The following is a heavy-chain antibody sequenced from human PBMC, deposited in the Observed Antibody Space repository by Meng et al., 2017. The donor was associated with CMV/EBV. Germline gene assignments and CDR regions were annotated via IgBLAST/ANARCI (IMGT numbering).Heavy chain of an antibody. CDR3: ARDASFYYDSTGYHSAY. Sequence: QVQLVQSGPEVKKPGASVKVSCKASGYTFNTFGISWVRQAPGQGLEWMGWISGYNGVTNYAPKMQGKVTMTTDPSTSTAYLELRSLRSDDTAVYFRARDASFYYDSTGYHSAYWGQGTLVTVSS. D-gene: IGHD3-22*01. V-gene: IGHV1-18*01. CDR1: GYTFNTFG. J-gene: IGHJ4*02. CDR2: ISGYNGVT.